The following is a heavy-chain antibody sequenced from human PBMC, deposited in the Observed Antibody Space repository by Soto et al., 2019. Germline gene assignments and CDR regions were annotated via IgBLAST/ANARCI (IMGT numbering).Heavy chain of an antibody. CDR2: INPSGGST. J-gene: IGHJ6*02. CDR3: AREPEQGSSQSNGYYGMDV. Sequence: QVQLVQSGAEVKKPGASVKVSCKASGYTFTSYYMHWVRQAPGQGLEWMGIINPSGGSTSYAQKFQGRVTMTRDTSTSTVYMELSSLRSEDTAVYYCAREPEQGSSQSNGYYGMDVWGQGTTVTVSS. D-gene: IGHD6-13*01. CDR1: GYTFTSYY. V-gene: IGHV1-46*01.